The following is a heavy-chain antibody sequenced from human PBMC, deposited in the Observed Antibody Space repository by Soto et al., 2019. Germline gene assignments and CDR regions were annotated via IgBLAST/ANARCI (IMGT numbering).Heavy chain of an antibody. V-gene: IGHV1-18*04. D-gene: IGHD4-17*01. Sequence: XSVKFSCSASVYTFTGYGISWVRQAPGQGLEWMGWISAYNGNTNYAQKLQGRVTMTTDTSTSTAYMELRSLRSDDTAVYYCARETTGHWGQGTLVTVSS. CDR2: ISAYNGNT. CDR3: ARETTGH. J-gene: IGHJ4*02. CDR1: VYTFTGYG.